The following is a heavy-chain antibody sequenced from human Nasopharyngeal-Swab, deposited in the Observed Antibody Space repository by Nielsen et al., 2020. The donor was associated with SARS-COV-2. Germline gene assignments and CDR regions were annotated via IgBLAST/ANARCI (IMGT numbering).Heavy chain of an antibody. V-gene: IGHV4-34*01. CDR3: ARDSGPGYSYGSFDY. CDR2: INHSGST. J-gene: IGHJ4*02. D-gene: IGHD5-18*01. Sequence: SETLSLTCAVYGGSFSGYCWSWIRQPPGKGLEWIGEINHSGSTNYNPSLKSRVTISVDTSKNQFSLKLSSVTAADTAVYYCARDSGPGYSYGSFDYWGQGTLVTVSS. CDR1: GGSFSGYC.